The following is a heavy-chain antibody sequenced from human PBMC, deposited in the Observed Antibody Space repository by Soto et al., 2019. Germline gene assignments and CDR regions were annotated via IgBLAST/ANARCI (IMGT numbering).Heavy chain of an antibody. CDR2: ISTDNGNT. CDR1: GYTFSNFG. CDR3: TRDAKYYDILTGYFVNDY. J-gene: IGHJ4*02. D-gene: IGHD3-9*01. Sequence: QVQLVQSRAEVKKPGASVKVSCKASGYTFSNFGISWVRQAPGQGLEWLGWISTDNGNTKYAQNLQGRVTMTTDTATTTAYMELRSLRSDDTAVYYCTRDAKYYDILTGYFVNDYWGQGTLVTVSS. V-gene: IGHV1-18*01.